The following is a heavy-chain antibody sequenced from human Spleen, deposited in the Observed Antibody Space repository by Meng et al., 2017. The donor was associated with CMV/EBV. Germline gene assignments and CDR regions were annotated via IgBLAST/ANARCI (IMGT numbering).Heavy chain of an antibody. CDR2: IYYSGST. Sequence: QGQLQGSGPGRVKPSQALSLTCTVSGGSISSGDYYWSWIRQPPGKGLEWIGYIYYSGSTYYNPSLKSRVTISVDTSKNQFSLKLSPVTAADTAVYYCARALLWFGELNDYWGQGTLVTVSS. J-gene: IGHJ4*02. CDR1: GGSISSGDYY. CDR3: ARALLWFGELNDY. D-gene: IGHD3-10*01. V-gene: IGHV4-30-4*08.